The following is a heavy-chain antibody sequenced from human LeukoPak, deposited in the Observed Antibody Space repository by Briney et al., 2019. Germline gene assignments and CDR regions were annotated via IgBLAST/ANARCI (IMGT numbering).Heavy chain of an antibody. V-gene: IGHV1-69*05. Sequence: VASVKVSCKASGGTFNSYAISWVRQAPGQGLEWMGGIIPIFGTTNYAQKFQGRVTMTRDTSISTAYMELSRLRSDDTAVYYCARDRGRTELDYWGQGTLVTVSS. J-gene: IGHJ4*02. CDR3: ARDRGRTELDY. D-gene: IGHD3-16*01. CDR2: IIPIFGTT. CDR1: GGTFNSYA.